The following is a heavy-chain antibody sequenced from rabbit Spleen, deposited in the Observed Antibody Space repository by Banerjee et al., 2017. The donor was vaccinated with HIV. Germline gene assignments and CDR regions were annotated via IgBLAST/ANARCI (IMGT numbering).Heavy chain of an antibody. Sequence: QSLEESGGDLVKPGASLTLTCTASGVSFSSSSYMCWVRQAPGKGLEWIACIDTGSSGFTYFATWAKGRFTCSKTSSTTVTLQMTRLTAADTATYLCARDTSSSFSSYGMDLWGPGTLVTV. CDR1: GVSFSSSSY. D-gene: IGHD1-1*01. CDR3: ARDTSSSFSSYGMDL. V-gene: IGHV1S40*01. CDR2: IDTGSSGFT. J-gene: IGHJ6*01.